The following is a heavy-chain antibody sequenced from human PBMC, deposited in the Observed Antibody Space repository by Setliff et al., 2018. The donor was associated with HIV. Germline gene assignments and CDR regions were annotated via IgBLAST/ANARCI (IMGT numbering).Heavy chain of an antibody. V-gene: IGHV3-23*01. Sequence: GVTLRLSCAASGFTFSDYYMSWVRQAPGKGLEWVSALSTSGDSTYYADSVKGRFTISRDNSKNTLYLQMNSLRAEDTAVYYCAKDNTWIPNGCENWGQGTLVTVSS. J-gene: IGHJ4*02. CDR3: AKDNTWIPNGCEN. D-gene: IGHD5-18*01. CDR2: LSTSGDST. CDR1: GFTFSDYY.